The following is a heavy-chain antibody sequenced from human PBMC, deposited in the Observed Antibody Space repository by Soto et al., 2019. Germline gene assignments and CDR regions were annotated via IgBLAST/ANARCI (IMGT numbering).Heavy chain of an antibody. CDR3: ASERAAAGIYPMNWFDP. J-gene: IGHJ5*02. CDR1: GGSVSSGSYY. V-gene: IGHV4-61*01. D-gene: IGHD6-13*01. Sequence: SETLSLTFTVSGGSVSSGSYYWSWIRQPPGKGLEWIGYIYYSGSTNYNPSLKSRATISVGTSKNQFSLKLSSVTAADTAVYYCASERAAAGIYPMNWFDPW. CDR2: IYYSGST.